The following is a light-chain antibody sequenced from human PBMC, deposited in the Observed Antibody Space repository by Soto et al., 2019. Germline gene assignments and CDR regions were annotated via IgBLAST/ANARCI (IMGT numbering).Light chain of an antibody. CDR2: AAS. Sequence: DIQMTQSPSAKSASVGDRVTITCRASQGISKYLAWFQQKPGKVPKRLIYAASSLQSRVPARFSGSGSGTEFTLTISRLQPEDFGTYYCLQHTSYPWTFGQGTKVEIK. V-gene: IGKV1-17*03. CDR1: QGISKY. J-gene: IGKJ1*01. CDR3: LQHTSYPWT.